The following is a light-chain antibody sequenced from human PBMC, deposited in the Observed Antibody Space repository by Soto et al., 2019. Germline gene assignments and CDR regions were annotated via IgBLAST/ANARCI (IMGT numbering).Light chain of an antibody. J-gene: IGKJ1*01. CDR2: DAC. CDR3: QQYNSYSWT. CDR1: QSISSW. Sequence: GDRVPITCRASQSISSWLAWYQQKPGKAPKLLIYDACSLESGVPSRFSGSGSGTEFTLTISSLQPDDFATYYCQQYNSYSWTFGQGTKVDI. V-gene: IGKV1-5*01.